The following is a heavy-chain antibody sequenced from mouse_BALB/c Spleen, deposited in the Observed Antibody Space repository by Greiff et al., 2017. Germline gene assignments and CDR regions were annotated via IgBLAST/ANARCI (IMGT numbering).Heavy chain of an antibody. CDR2: IWGDGST. CDR3: AREGIYSDYAGYAMDY. D-gene: IGHD2-4*01. J-gene: IGHJ4*01. V-gene: IGHV2-6-7*01. CDR1: GFSFTGYG. Sequence: VKVVESGPGLVAPSQSLSITCTVSGFSFTGYGVNWVRQPPGKGLEWLGMIWGDGSTDYNSAIKSRLSISKDNSKSQVFLKMNSLQTDDTARYYCAREGIYSDYAGYAMDYWGQGTSVTVSS.